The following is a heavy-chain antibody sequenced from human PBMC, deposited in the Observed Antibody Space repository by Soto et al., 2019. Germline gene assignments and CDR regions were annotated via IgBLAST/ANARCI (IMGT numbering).Heavy chain of an antibody. CDR1: GGTLSSET. V-gene: IGHV1-69*02. CDR2: IIPLLGIG. D-gene: IGHD3-16*01. Sequence: GASVKVSCKVSGGTLSSETISWLRQAPGQGLEWMGRIIPLLGIGNYAQKFQGRVTITEDISTNTGYRELSSLTSQDTSIYYCAIAEGEDNRGTFPVYYMDVWGNETTVTVAS. CDR3: AIAEGEDNRGTFPVYYMDV. J-gene: IGHJ6*03.